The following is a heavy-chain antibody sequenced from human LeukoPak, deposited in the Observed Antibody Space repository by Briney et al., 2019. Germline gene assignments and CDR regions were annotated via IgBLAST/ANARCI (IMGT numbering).Heavy chain of an antibody. CDR3: TKVLWGLTLLSSDY. V-gene: IGHV1-2*02. Sequence: ASVKVSCKASRYTFTCYYMHWVRQAPGQGLEWMGWINPNSGGTNYAQKFQGRGTMIRDTSISTAYMELSRLRSDDTALYYCTKVLWGLTLLSSDYWGQGTLVTVSS. D-gene: IGHD2-21*01. J-gene: IGHJ4*02. CDR2: INPNSGGT. CDR1: RYTFTCYY.